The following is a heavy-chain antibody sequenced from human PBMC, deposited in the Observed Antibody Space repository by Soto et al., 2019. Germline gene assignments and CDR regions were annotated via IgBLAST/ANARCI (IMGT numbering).Heavy chain of an antibody. CDR2: IYHSGST. CDR3: ARVPDCSSTSCYGWGYYYYYGMDV. J-gene: IGHJ6*02. Sequence: TLSLTCAVSGGSIGSSNWWSWVRQPPGKGLEWIGEIYHSGSTNYNPSLKSRVTISVDKSKNQFSLKLSSVTAADTAVYYCARVPDCSSTSCYGWGYYYYYGMDVWGQGTTVTVSS. D-gene: IGHD2-2*01. CDR1: GGSIGSSNW. V-gene: IGHV4-4*02.